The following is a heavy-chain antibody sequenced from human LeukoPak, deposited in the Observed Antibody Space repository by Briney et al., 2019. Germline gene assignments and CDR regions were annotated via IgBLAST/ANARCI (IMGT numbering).Heavy chain of an antibody. V-gene: IGHV3-30*18. CDR1: GFTFSSYG. D-gene: IGHD2-15*01. J-gene: IGHJ6*02. CDR2: ISYDGSNK. CDR3: AKDLSYCSGGTCYTSRYYGMDV. Sequence: GGSLRLSCAASGFTFSSYGMHWVRQAPGKGLEWVAVISYDGSNKYYADSVKGRFTISRDNSNNTLYLQMNSLRAEDTAVYYCAKDLSYCSGGTCYTSRYYGMDVWGQGTTVTVS.